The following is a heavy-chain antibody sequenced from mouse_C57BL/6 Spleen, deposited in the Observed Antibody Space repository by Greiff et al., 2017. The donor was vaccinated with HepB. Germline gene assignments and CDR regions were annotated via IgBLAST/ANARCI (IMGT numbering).Heavy chain of an antibody. CDR3: ARSPYGYDVGPFAY. Sequence: ESGPGLVKPSQSLSLTCSVTGYSITSGYYWNWIRQFPGNKLEWMGYISYDGSNNYNPSLKNRISITRDTSKNQFFLKLNSVTTEDTATYYCARSPYGYDVGPFAYWGQGTLVTVSA. V-gene: IGHV3-6*01. J-gene: IGHJ3*01. CDR1: GYSITSGYY. CDR2: ISYDGSN. D-gene: IGHD2-2*01.